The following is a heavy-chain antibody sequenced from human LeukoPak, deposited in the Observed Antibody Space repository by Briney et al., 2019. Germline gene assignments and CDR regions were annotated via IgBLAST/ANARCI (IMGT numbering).Heavy chain of an antibody. V-gene: IGHV4-30-2*01. Sequence: SETLSLTCVVSGGSVSSGGYSWNWIRQPPGKDLEWIGYIYHSGSAYYNPSLKSRDTISVDRSKNQFALKMSSVTAADTAVYYCARARVGDYGADAFDIWGQGTMVTVSS. CDR1: GGSVSSGGYS. CDR2: IYHSGSA. J-gene: IGHJ3*02. D-gene: IGHD4-17*01. CDR3: ARARVGDYGADAFDI.